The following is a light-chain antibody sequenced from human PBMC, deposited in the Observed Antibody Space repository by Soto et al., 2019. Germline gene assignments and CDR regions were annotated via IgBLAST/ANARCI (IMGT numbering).Light chain of an antibody. CDR3: QQYGNAHTT. J-gene: IGKJ1*01. CDR2: GAS. V-gene: IGKV3-20*01. CDR1: HIVSVNL. Sequence: ETVLTQSPATLTLSPGGRATLSSRAIHIVSVNLLAWYQQKPGQAPRLLIFGASSRTTGIPDRFSGSGSGTDFTLTISRLEPEDCAMYYCQQYGNAHTTFGQGTKVDIK.